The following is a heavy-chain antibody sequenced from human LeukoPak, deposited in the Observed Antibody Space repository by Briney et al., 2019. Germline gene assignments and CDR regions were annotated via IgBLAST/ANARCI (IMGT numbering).Heavy chain of an antibody. Sequence: GRSLRLSCAASGFTFSSYGMHWVRQAPGKGLEWVAVIWYDGSNKYYADSVKGRFTISRDNSKNTLYLQMNSLRAEDTAVYYCAREYSPLAFDIWGQGTMVTVSS. CDR2: IWYDGSNK. CDR3: AREYSPLAFDI. D-gene: IGHD5-18*01. J-gene: IGHJ3*02. V-gene: IGHV3-33*01. CDR1: GFTFSSYG.